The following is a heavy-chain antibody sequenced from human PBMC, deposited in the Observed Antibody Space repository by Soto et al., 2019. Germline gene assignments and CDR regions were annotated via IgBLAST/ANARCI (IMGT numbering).Heavy chain of an antibody. CDR2: ISSSSSTI. CDR3: ARGYSSSWYSSYGVDV. CDR1: VFTFSSYS. J-gene: IGHJ6*02. V-gene: IGHV3-48*02. D-gene: IGHD6-13*01. Sequence: PRLSCAPSVFTFSSYSMNWVLPAPVKGLEWVSYISSSSSTIYYADSVKGRFTISRDNAKNSLYLQMNSLRDEDTAVYYCARGYSSSWYSSYGVDVWGQGTTVTVSS.